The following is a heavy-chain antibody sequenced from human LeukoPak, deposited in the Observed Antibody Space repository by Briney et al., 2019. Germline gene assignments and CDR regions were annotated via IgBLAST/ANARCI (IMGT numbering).Heavy chain of an antibody. CDR1: GFSFGDSD. CDR2: INYLGHFT. D-gene: IGHD6-19*01. CDR3: ARGPGIAVAPLQH. Sequence: PGGSLRLSCAASGFSFGDSDMNWFRQAPGEGPQWVANINYLGHFTSYADSVKGRFTIARDDAKNSLFLQMNSLRAEDTAGYYCARGPGIAVAPLQHWGQGTLVTVSS. J-gene: IGHJ1*01. V-gene: IGHV3-11*06.